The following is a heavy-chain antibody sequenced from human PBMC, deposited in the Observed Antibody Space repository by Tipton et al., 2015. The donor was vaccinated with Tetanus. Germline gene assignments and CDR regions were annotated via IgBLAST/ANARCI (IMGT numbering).Heavy chain of an antibody. Sequence: TLSLTCTVSGGSINSYYWSWVRQPPGKGLERIAYIHYSGRTNYNPSLKSRVTISLATSENQFSLTLSSVTAADTAVYYCARHSAMPAAIVYYAMDVWGQGTTVTVSS. CDR1: GGSINSYY. CDR3: ARHSAMPAAIVYYAMDV. J-gene: IGHJ6*02. CDR2: IHYSGRT. D-gene: IGHD2-2*02. V-gene: IGHV4-59*08.